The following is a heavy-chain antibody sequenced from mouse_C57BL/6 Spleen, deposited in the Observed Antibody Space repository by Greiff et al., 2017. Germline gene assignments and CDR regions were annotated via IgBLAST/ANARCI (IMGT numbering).Heavy chain of an antibody. CDR3: TRTIYEGYSWFAY. J-gene: IGHJ3*01. Sequence: VQLQQSGAELVRPGASVTLSCKASGYTFTDYEMHWVKQTPVHGLEWIGAIDPETGGTAYNQKFKGKAILTADKSSSTDYMELRSLTSEDSAVYYCTRTIYEGYSWFAYWGQGTLVTVSA. V-gene: IGHV1-15*01. CDR1: GYTFTDYE. D-gene: IGHD2-3*01. CDR2: IDPETGGT.